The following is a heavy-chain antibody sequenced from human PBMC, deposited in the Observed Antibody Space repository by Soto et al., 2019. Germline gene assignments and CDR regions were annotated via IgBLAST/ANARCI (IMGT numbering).Heavy chain of an antibody. CDR1: GGSISSSSYY. Sequence: SETLSLTCTVSGGSISSSSYYWGWIRQPPGKGLEWIGSIYYSGSTYYNPSLKSRVTISVDTSKNQFSLKLSSVTAADTAVYYCARHFRPRSHYYYYYMDVWGKGTTVTVSS. CDR2: IYYSGST. CDR3: ARHFRPRSHYYYYYMDV. V-gene: IGHV4-39*01. J-gene: IGHJ6*03. D-gene: IGHD3-10*01.